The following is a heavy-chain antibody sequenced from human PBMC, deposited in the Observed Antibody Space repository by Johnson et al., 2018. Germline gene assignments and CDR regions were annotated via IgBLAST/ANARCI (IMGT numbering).Heavy chain of an antibody. Sequence: QVQLQQWGAGLLKPSETLSLTCDVYGGSFSAYYWNWIRQSPGKGLEWIGEINHSGSTNYNPSLKSRVTISVDTSKNQFSLKLSSVTAPATAVYYCTRGTGDYSSSPLTYFDYWGLGTLVTVSS. CDR2: INHSGST. CDR1: GGSFSAYY. D-gene: IGHD6-13*01. CDR3: TRGTGDYSSSPLTYFDY. V-gene: IGHV4-34*01. J-gene: IGHJ4*02.